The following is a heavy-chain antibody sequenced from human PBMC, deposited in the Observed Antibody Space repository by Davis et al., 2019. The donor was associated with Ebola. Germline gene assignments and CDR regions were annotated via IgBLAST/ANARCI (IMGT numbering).Heavy chain of an antibody. V-gene: IGHV3-21*01. D-gene: IGHD1-26*01. J-gene: IGHJ5*02. CDR3: ARVWDPCWFDP. CDR2: ISSSSSYI. Sequence: GGSLRLSCAASGFTFSGYAMNWVRQAPGKGLEWVSSISSSSSYIYYADSVKGRFTISRDNAKNSLYLQMNSLRAEDTAVYYCARVWDPCWFDPWGQGTLVTVSS. CDR1: GFTFSGYA.